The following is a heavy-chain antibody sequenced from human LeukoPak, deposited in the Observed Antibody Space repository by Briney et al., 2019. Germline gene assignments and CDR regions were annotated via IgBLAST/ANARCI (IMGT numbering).Heavy chain of an antibody. V-gene: IGHV4-34*01. CDR1: GGSFSGYY. D-gene: IGHD6-19*01. J-gene: IGHJ4*02. CDR2: INHSGST. CDR3: ARTLLAVAGTYYFDY. Sequence: PSETLSLTCAVYGGSFSGYYWSWIRQPPGKGLEWIGEINHSGSTNYNPSLKSRVTISVDTSKNQFSLKLSSVTAADTAEYYCARTLLAVAGTYYFDYWGQGTLVTVSS.